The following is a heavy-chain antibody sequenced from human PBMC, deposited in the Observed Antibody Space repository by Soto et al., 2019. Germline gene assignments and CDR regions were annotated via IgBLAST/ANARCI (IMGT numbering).Heavy chain of an antibody. Sequence: QMQLVQSGPEVKKPGTSVKVSCKASGFTFTSSAMQWVRQARGQRLEWIGWIVVGSGNTNYAQKFQERVTITRDMSTSTAYMELSSLRSEDTAVYYCAAGPRDILTGYPYYYYYMDVWGKGTTVTVSS. CDR1: GFTFTSSA. J-gene: IGHJ6*03. D-gene: IGHD3-9*01. V-gene: IGHV1-58*02. CDR2: IVVGSGNT. CDR3: AAGPRDILTGYPYYYYYMDV.